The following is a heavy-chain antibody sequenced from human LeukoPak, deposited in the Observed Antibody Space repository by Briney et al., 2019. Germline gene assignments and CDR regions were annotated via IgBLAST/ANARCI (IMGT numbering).Heavy chain of an antibody. V-gene: IGHV4-39*07. CDR1: AGSVSNGPYY. Sequence: SETLSLTCTVSAGSVSNGPYYWGWIRQPPGKGLEWIGSIYYSGSTYYNPSLKSRVTISVDTSKNQFSLKLSSVTAADTAVYYCARVQTTVTTLADDYWGQGTLVTVSS. J-gene: IGHJ4*02. D-gene: IGHD4-17*01. CDR3: ARVQTTVTTLADDY. CDR2: IYYSGST.